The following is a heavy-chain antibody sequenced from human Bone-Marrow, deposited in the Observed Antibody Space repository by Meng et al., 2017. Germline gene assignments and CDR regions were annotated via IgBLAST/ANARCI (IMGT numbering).Heavy chain of an antibody. Sequence: QVQLVQSGAEVKKPGASGKVSCKASGYTFTSDGISWVRQAPGQGLEWMGWISAYNGNTNYAQKLHGRVTMTTDTSTSTAYMELRSLRSDDTAVYYCARTYYYDSSGYYSSRYWGQGTLVTVSS. D-gene: IGHD3-22*01. V-gene: IGHV1-18*01. CDR3: ARTYYYDSSGYYSSRY. J-gene: IGHJ4*02. CDR2: ISAYNGNT. CDR1: GYTFTSDG.